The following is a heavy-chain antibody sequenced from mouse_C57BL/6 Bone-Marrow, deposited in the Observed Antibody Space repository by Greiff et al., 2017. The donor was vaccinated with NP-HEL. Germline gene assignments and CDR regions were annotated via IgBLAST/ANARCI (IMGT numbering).Heavy chain of an antibody. CDR2: INPNNGGT. CDR1: GYTFTDYN. Sequence: VQLQQSGPELVKPGASVKIPCKASGYTFTDYNMDWVKQSHGKSLEWIGDINPNNGGTIYNQKFKGKATLTVDKSSSTAYMELRSLTSEDTAVYYCARLIYYYGSSLYFDYWGQGTTLTVSS. CDR3: ARLIYYYGSSLYFDY. V-gene: IGHV1-18*01. J-gene: IGHJ2*01. D-gene: IGHD1-1*01.